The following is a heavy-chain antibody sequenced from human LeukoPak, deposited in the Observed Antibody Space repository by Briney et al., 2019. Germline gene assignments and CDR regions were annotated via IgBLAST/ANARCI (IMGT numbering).Heavy chain of an antibody. V-gene: IGHV1-2*02. D-gene: IGHD3-3*01. CDR1: GYTFTGYY. CDR2: INPNSGGT. J-gene: IGHJ4*02. Sequence: GASVKVSCKASGYTFTGYYMHWVRQAPGQGLEWMGWINPNSGGTNYAQKFQGRVTMTRDTSISTAYMELSRLRSDDTAVYYCAHTIFGVVSTTYFDYWGQGTLVTVSS. CDR3: AHTIFGVVSTTYFDY.